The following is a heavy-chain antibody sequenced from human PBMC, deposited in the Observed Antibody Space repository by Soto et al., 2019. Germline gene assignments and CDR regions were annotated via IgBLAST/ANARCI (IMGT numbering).Heavy chain of an antibody. CDR3: AKDATWIQLWFAY. CDR1: GFTFSSYA. Sequence: GGSLRLSCAASGFTFSSYAMSWVRQAPGKGLEWVSAISGGGSTYYADSVKGRFTISRVNSKNTLYLQVNSLRAEDTAVYYCAKDATWIQLWFAYWGQGTLVTVSS. V-gene: IGHV3-23*01. D-gene: IGHD5-18*01. J-gene: IGHJ4*02. CDR2: ISGGGST.